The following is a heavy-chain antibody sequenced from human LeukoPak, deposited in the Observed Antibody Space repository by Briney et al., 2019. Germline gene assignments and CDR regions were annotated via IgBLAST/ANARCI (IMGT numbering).Heavy chain of an antibody. J-gene: IGHJ5*02. CDR3: ARESGYCSSTSCFSWFDP. CDR1: GGSISSHY. Sequence: PSETLSLTCTVSGGSISSHYWSWIRQPPGKGLVWIGYIYYSGSTNYNPSLKSRVTISVDTSKNQFSLKLSSVTAADTAVYYCARESGYCSSTSCFSWFDPWGQGTLVTVSS. D-gene: IGHD2-2*01. V-gene: IGHV4-59*11. CDR2: IYYSGST.